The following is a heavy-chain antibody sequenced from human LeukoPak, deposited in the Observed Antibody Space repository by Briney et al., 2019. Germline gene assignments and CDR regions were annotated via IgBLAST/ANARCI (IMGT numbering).Heavy chain of an antibody. CDR3: VRGYCSGATCYHFDY. D-gene: IGHD2-15*01. V-gene: IGHV4-59*01. J-gene: IGHJ4*02. Sequence: SETLSLTCTVSGASITSYYWNWIRQPPGKGLEWIGYFYYSGSDNYNPSLKSRITISVDTSENQFSLKLSSVTAADTAVYHCVRGYCSGATCYHFDYWGQGTLVTVSS. CDR1: GASITSYY. CDR2: FYYSGSD.